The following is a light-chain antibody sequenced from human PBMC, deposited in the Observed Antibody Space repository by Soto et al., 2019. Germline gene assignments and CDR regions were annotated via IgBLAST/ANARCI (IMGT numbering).Light chain of an antibody. CDR2: NNN. J-gene: IGLJ7*01. Sequence: QSVLTQPPSASGTPGQRVTISCSGSSSNIGSNTVSWFQQLPGRGTKLLLYNNNHRPSGVPDRFAGSKYGTSDALAIGRRQTEDEADYYIASWDDSLDGHVVFGGGTQLTVL. CDR1: SSNIGSNT. V-gene: IGLV1-44*01. CDR3: ASWDDSLDGHVV.